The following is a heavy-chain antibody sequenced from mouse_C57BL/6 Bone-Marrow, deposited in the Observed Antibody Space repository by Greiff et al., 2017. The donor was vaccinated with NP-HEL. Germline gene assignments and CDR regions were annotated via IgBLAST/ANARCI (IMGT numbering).Heavy chain of an antibody. CDR3: ARDRYRGWFAY. J-gene: IGHJ3*01. V-gene: IGHV1-26*01. D-gene: IGHD1-1*01. CDR1: GYTFTDYY. Sequence: EVKLQQSGPELVKPGASVKISCKASGYTFTDYYMNWVKQSHGKSLEWIGDINPNNGGTSYNQKFKGKATLTVDKSSSTAYMELRSLTSEDSAVYYCARDRYRGWFAYWGQGTLVTVSA. CDR2: INPNNGGT.